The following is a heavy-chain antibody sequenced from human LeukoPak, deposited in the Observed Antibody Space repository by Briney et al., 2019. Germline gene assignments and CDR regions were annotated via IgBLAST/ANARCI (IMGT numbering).Heavy chain of an antibody. J-gene: IGHJ4*02. CDR3: ARVGGIAVAGHNFDY. Sequence: TGGSLRLSCAASGFSFRSYSMNWVRQAPGKGLEWVSSISSSSSYIYYADSVKGRFTISRDNAKNSLYLQMNSLRAEDTAVYYCARVGGIAVAGHNFDYWGQGTLVTVSS. D-gene: IGHD6-19*01. CDR1: GFSFRSYS. CDR2: ISSSSSYI. V-gene: IGHV3-21*01.